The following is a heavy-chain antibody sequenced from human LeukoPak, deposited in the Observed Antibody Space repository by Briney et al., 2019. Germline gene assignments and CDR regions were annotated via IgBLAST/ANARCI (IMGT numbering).Heavy chain of an antibody. Sequence: PGGSLRLSCTASGFTFSISAMSWVRQAPGKGLEWITTLSNNAAAAYYADSVKGRFTISRDNSKNTVSLQMDGLSAEDTAIYYCAKDRGLTLGSWYFDSWGQGTRVTVSS. CDR1: GFTFSISA. D-gene: IGHD3-10*01. CDR3: AKDRGLTLGSWYFDS. V-gene: IGHV3-23*01. CDR2: LSNNAAAA. J-gene: IGHJ4*02.